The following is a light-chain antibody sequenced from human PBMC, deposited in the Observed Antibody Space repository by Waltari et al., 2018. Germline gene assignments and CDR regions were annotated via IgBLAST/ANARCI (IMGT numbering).Light chain of an antibody. J-gene: IGLJ2*01. CDR2: DVS. CDR3: CSYAGSYTVV. CDR1: SSDVGGYNY. V-gene: IGLV2-11*01. Sequence: QSALTQPRSVSGSPGQSVTISCTGTSSDVGGYNYVSWYQQHPGKAPKFMIYDVSKRPSGGPDRFAGSKSGNTASLTISGLQAEDEADYYCCSYAGSYTVVFGGGTKLTVL.